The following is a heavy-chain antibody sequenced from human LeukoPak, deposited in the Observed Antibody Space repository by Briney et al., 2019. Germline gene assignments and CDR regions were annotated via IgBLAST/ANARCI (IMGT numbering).Heavy chain of an antibody. CDR1: GGSFSGYY. Sequence: PSETLSLTCAVYGGSFSGYYWSWIRQPPGKGLEWSGEINHSGSTNYNPSLKSRVTISVDTSKNQFSLKLSSVTAADTAVYYCARGPLVYYFDYWGQGTLVTVSS. J-gene: IGHJ4*02. V-gene: IGHV4-34*01. D-gene: IGHD6-6*01. CDR3: ARGPLVYYFDY. CDR2: INHSGST.